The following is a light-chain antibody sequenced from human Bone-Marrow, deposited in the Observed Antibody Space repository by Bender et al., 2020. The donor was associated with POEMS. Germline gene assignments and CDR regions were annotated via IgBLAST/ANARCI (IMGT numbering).Light chain of an antibody. V-gene: IGLV2-14*03. CDR2: DVS. CDR1: SSDISGYNY. J-gene: IGLJ1*01. CDR3: SSYSSSTTLYV. Sequence: QSALTQPASVSGSPGQSITISCSGTSSDISGYNYVSWYQQHPGKAPKLMIYDVSDRPSGVSNRFSGSKSGDTASLTISGLQAEDEAYYYCSSYSSSTTLYVFGTGTKLTVL.